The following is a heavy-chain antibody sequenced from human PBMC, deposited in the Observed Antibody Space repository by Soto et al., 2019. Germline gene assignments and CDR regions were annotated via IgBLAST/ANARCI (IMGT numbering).Heavy chain of an antibody. D-gene: IGHD2-15*01. CDR1: GFSLSTSGVG. CDR3: AHKVFGYCSGGSCWYFDL. CDR2: IYWNDDK. V-gene: IGHV2-5*01. Sequence: SGPTLVNPTQTLTLTCTFSGFSLSTSGVGVGWIRQPPGKALEWLALIYWNDDKRYSPSLKSRLTITKDTSKNQVVLTMTNMDPVDTATYHCAHKVFGYCSGGSCWYFDLWGRGTLVTVSS. J-gene: IGHJ2*01.